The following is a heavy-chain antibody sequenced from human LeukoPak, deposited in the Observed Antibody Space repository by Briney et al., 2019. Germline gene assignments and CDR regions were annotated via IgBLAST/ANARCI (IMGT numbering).Heavy chain of an antibody. Sequence: PGGSLRLSCAASGFTFSTYWMDWVRQAPGKGLEWVGNIKKDGSEEYYVGSGKGRFTISRDNAKNSVYLQMNSLRAEHTAVYYCATGPLDYWGQGPLVTVSS. CDR1: GFTFSTYW. V-gene: IGHV3-7*01. J-gene: IGHJ4*02. CDR2: IKKDGSEE. CDR3: ATGPLDY.